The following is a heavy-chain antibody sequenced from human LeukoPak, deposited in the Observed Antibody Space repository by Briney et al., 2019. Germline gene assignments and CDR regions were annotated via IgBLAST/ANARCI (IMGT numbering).Heavy chain of an antibody. D-gene: IGHD2-15*01. V-gene: IGHV3-23*01. J-gene: IGHJ4*02. CDR1: GFTFSSYT. CDR2: ISGSGGTT. Sequence: PGGSLRLSCAASGFTFSSYTMTWVRQAPGKGLEWVSTISGSGGTTYYADSVKGRFTISRDNSKNTLFVEMSGLRAEDTGLYYCAKARCSGGDCYFPDYWGQGTVVTVSS. CDR3: AKARCSGGDCYFPDY.